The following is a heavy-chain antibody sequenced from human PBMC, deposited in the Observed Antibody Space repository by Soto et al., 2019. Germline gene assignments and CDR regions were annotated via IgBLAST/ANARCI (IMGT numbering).Heavy chain of an antibody. D-gene: IGHD3-10*01. V-gene: IGHV3-23*01. CDR1: GFTFSSYA. CDR3: AKARDYYGAAYDY. Sequence: GGSLRLSCAASGFTFSSYAMGWVRQAPGKGLEWVSGITCSGGSTYHADSVKGWFTISRDISKNTLYMQMNSLRAEDTAVYHCAKARDYYGAAYDYWGQGVLVTVSS. J-gene: IGHJ4*02. CDR2: ITCSGGST.